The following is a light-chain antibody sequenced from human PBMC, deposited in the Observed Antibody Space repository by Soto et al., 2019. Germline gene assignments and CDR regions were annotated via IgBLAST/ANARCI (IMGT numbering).Light chain of an antibody. CDR1: QSISTW. V-gene: IGKV1-5*01. CDR2: DAS. J-gene: IGKJ5*01. Sequence: DIQMTQSPPTLSASVGDRVTITCRASQSISTWLAWYRQKPGKAPKLLIYDASRLESGVPSSFSGSGSGTEFTLTISSLQPDDFATYYCQQYNSYPSTFGQGTRLEI. CDR3: QQYNSYPST.